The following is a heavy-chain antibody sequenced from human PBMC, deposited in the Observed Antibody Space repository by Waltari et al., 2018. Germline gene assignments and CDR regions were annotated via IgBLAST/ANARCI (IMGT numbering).Heavy chain of an antibody. CDR2: IESDESRT. D-gene: IGHD7-27*01. CDR1: GFTFRGYW. Sequence: EVQLVESGGALVQPGGSLRLSCATSGFTFRGYWMHWVRQAPGEGLMWVSHIESDESRTTYADSVKGRFTISRDNAKNTVYLQMNSLKDEDTAVYYCVRDEPGDGLDYWGQGTRVTVSS. J-gene: IGHJ4*02. CDR3: VRDEPGDGLDY. V-gene: IGHV3-74*03.